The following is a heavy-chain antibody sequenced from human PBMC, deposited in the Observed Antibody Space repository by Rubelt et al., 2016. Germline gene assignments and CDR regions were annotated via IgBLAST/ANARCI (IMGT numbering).Heavy chain of an antibody. J-gene: IGHJ4*02. CDR1: GFTFSTYW. Sequence: EVQLVESGGDLVQPGGSLRLSCAASGFTFSTYWMSWVRQAPGKGLEWVSYITSTSSTIYYADSVKGRFTISRDNAKNTLYLKMNSLRAEDTAVYYWARVTGVYFDYWGLGTLVTVSS. CDR3: ARVTGVYFDY. D-gene: IGHD7-27*01. CDR2: ITSTSSTI. V-gene: IGHV3-48*04.